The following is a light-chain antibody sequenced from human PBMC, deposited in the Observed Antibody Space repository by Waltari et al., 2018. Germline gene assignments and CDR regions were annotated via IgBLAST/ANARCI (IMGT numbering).Light chain of an antibody. Sequence: QSALTQPASVSGSPGQSITISCPGTSGDVGGYKYVTCYQQHPGKAPKLMIYDVTNRPSGVSNRFSGSKSGNTASLTISGLQAEDEADYYCSSYTSSSTLAFGGGTKLTVL. V-gene: IGLV2-14*03. CDR2: DVT. CDR1: SGDVGGYKY. CDR3: SSYTSSSTLA. J-gene: IGLJ2*01.